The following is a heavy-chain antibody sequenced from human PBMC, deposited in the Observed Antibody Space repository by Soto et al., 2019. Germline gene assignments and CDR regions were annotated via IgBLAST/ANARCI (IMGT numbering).Heavy chain of an antibody. CDR3: AKDLVVITYYYYGMDV. V-gene: IGHV3-30*18. CDR1: GFTFSSYG. D-gene: IGHD3-22*01. J-gene: IGHJ6*02. CDR2: ISYDGSNK. Sequence: QVQLVESGGGVVQPGRSLRLSCAASGFTFSSYGMHWVRQAPGKGLEWVAVISYDGSNKYYADSVKGRFTISRDNSKNTLYLQMNSLSAEDTAVYYCAKDLVVITYYYYGMDVWGQGTTVTVSS.